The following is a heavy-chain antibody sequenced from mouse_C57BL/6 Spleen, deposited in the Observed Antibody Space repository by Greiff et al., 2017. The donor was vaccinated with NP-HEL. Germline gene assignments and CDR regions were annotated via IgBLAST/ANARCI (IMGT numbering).Heavy chain of an antibody. CDR3: TTRLRPFAY. V-gene: IGHV14-4*01. CDR2: IDPENGDT. J-gene: IGHJ3*01. D-gene: IGHD2-4*01. Sequence: EVKLQESGAELVRPGASVKLSCTASGFNIKDDYMHWVKQRPEQGLEGIGWIDPENGDTEYASKFQGKATITADTSFNTASLQLSSLTSEDTAVYYCTTRLRPFAYWGQGTLVTVSA. CDR1: GFNIKDDY.